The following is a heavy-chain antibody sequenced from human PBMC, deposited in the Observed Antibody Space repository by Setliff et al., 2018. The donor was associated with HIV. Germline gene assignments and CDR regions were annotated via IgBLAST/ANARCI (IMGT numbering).Heavy chain of an antibody. Sequence: PGGSLRLSCIASGFTFNSAWMTWVRQAPGKGLEWVSYITSDGSTIYYADSVEGRFTVSRDNAKNSLYLQMNSLRAEDTAVYYCATLDLGDIVLGNPRLFYFQHWGQGTLVTVSS. CDR3: ATLDLGDIVLGNPRLFYFQH. V-gene: IGHV3-48*04. CDR1: GFTFNSAW. D-gene: IGHD2-8*02. J-gene: IGHJ1*01. CDR2: ITSDGSTI.